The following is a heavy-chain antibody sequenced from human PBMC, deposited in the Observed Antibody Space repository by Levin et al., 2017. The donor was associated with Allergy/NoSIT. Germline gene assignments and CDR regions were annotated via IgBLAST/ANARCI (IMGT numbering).Heavy chain of an antibody. CDR3: ACGGYFGSGFYPFDY. D-gene: IGHD3-10*01. CDR2: LIPMFGAA. Sequence: PRASVKVSCKTSGGTFSSYAINWVRQAPGQGLEWLGGLIPMFGAANYAQNFQGRLAITADDSTRTAYMALPSLRSEYTDGHYFACGGYFGSGFYPFDYWGQGTLVTVSS. V-gene: IGHV1-69*13. CDR1: GGTFSSYA. J-gene: IGHJ4*02.